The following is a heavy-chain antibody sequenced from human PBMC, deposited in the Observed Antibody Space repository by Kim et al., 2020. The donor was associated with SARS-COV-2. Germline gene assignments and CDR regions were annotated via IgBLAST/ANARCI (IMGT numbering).Heavy chain of an antibody. J-gene: IGHJ5*02. Sequence: SETLSLTCAVYGGSFSGYYWSWIRQPPGKGLEWIGEINHSGSTNYNPSLKSRVTISVDTSKNQFSLKLSSVTAADTAVYYCARATLKIVVVPAAIWSHPKNNWFDPWGQGTLVTVSS. CDR1: GGSFSGYY. CDR3: ARATLKIVVVPAAIWSHPKNNWFDP. V-gene: IGHV4-34*01. D-gene: IGHD2-2*01. CDR2: INHSGST.